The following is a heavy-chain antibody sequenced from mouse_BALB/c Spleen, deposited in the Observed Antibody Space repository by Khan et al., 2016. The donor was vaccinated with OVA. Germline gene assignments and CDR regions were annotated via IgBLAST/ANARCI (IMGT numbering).Heavy chain of an antibody. D-gene: IGHD4-1*01. CDR2: INSDGDFT. V-gene: IGHV5-6*01. CDR3: ASHLTGSVAY. CDR1: GFTFSTYG. J-gene: IGHJ3*01. Sequence: EVELVESGGDLVKPGGSLRLSCAASGFTFSTYGMSLVRQPPDKRLEWVATINSDGDFTYYPDTVKGRFTISRNNAENTLYLQMSSLKSEDTAIYYCASHLTGSVAYWGQGTLVTVSA.